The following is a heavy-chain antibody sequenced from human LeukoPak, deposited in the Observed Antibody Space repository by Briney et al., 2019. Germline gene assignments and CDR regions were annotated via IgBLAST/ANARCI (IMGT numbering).Heavy chain of an antibody. CDR2: IKEDGSER. CDR1: AFIFSGHW. Sequence: GGSLRLSCEGSAFIFSGHWMNWVRQTPGKGLEWVASIKEDGSERQYVDSVKGRFTISRDNAKNSLSLQMNNLRVEDTAVYYCARAGSHWHYVYWGQGTVVTVSS. D-gene: IGHD3-10*01. CDR3: ARAGSHWHYVY. J-gene: IGHJ4*02. V-gene: IGHV3-7*01.